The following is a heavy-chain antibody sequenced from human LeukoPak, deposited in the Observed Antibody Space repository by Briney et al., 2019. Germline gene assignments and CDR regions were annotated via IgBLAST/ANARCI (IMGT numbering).Heavy chain of an antibody. CDR2: ISGSGGST. Sequence: KPGGSLRLSCAASGFTFSSYAMSWVRQAPGKGLEWVSAISGSGGSTYYADSVRGRFTISRDNSKNTLYLQMNSLRAEDTAVYYCAKYDSSGYYYRLPHYWGQGTLVTVSS. CDR1: GFTFSSYA. CDR3: AKYDSSGYYYRLPHY. V-gene: IGHV3-23*01. J-gene: IGHJ4*02. D-gene: IGHD3-22*01.